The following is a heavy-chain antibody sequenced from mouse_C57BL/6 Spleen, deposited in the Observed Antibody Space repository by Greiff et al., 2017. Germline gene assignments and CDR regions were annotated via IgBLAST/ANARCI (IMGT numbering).Heavy chain of an antibody. V-gene: IGHV5-16*01. CDR2: INYYGSST. CDR3: ARSVYDGTAFDY. D-gene: IGHD2-3*01. CDR1: GFTFSDYY. Sequence: EVHLVESEGGLVQPGSSMKLSCTASGFTFSDYYMAWVSQVPEKGLEWVANINYYGSSTYYLDSLKSRFIISRDNAKNIPYLQMSSLKSEDTATYYCARSVYDGTAFDYWVQGTTLTVSS. J-gene: IGHJ2*01.